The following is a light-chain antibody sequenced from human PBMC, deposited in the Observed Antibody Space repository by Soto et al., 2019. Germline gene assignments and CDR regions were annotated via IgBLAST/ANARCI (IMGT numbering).Light chain of an antibody. CDR2: DVT. Sequence: QSALTQPRSVSGSPGQSVTISCTGTSSDVDDYNFVSWYQQHPGTAPKLMIYDVTKRPSGVPGRFSGSRSGNTASLTISGLKIEDEAHYYCCSYAGGYFFEVIFGGGTQLTAL. J-gene: IGLJ7*02. V-gene: IGLV2-11*01. CDR1: SSDVDDYNF. CDR3: CSYAGGYFFEVI.